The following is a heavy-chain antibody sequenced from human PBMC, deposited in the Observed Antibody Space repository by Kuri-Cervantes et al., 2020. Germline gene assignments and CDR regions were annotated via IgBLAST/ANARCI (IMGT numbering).Heavy chain of an antibody. V-gene: IGHV3-33*08. CDR3: ARDSAWVQVWFTYMDV. CDR1: GFTFSRFI. CDR2: IWYDGTNK. Sequence: GESLKISCAASGFTFSRFIVHWVRQTPDKGLEWVAVIWYDGTNKYYADSVRGRFTISRDNSKNTLYLQVNSLRADDTAVYYCARDSAWVQVWFTYMDVWGKGTTVTVSS. J-gene: IGHJ6*03. D-gene: IGHD5-18*01.